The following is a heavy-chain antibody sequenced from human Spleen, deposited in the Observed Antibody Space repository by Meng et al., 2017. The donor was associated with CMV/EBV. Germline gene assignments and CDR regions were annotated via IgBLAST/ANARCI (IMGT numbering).Heavy chain of an antibody. V-gene: IGHV4-34*01. J-gene: IGHJ4*02. CDR3: ARWEVGATKVNY. CDR1: GGYFSGYY. Sequence: QPSQCGPDLLKPSDTLPRICAVYGGYFSGYYWNWIRQPPGKGLEWIGEINHSGSTNYNPSLKSRLTISVDTSKNQFSLKLSSVTAADTAVYYCARWEVGATKVNYWGQGTLVTVSS. D-gene: IGHD1-26*01. CDR2: INHSGST.